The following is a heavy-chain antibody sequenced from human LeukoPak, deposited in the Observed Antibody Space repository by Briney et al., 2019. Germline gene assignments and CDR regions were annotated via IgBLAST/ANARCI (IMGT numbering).Heavy chain of an antibody. D-gene: IGHD3-22*01. CDR2: ISSSSSNI. V-gene: IGHV3-21*01. CDR3: ARDYYDSRGYYYLFDY. Sequence: GGSLRLSCAASGFTFSSYRMSWVRQAPGKGLEWVSSISSSSSNIYYADSVKGRFTISRDNAKNSLYLQMNSLRVEDTAVYYCARDYYDSRGYYYLFDYWGQGTLVTVSS. CDR1: GFTFSSYR. J-gene: IGHJ4*02.